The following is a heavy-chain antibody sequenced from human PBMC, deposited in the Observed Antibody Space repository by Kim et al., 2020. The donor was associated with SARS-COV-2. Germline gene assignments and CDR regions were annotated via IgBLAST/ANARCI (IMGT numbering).Heavy chain of an antibody. CDR1: GGTFSSYA. CDR3: AREHSSGSYKGGMDV. Sequence: SVKVSCKASGGTFSSYAISWVRQAPGQGLEWMGGIIPIFGTANYAQKFQGRVTITADESTSTAYMGLSSLRSEDTAVYYCAREHSSGSYKGGMDVWGQGTTVTVSS. J-gene: IGHJ6*02. V-gene: IGHV1-69*13. D-gene: IGHD1-26*01. CDR2: IIPIFGTA.